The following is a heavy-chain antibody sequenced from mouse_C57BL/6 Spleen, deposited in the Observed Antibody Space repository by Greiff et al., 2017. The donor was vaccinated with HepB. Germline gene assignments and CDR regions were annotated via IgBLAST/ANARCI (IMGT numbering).Heavy chain of an antibody. CDR3: ARHGSRYWYFDV. Sequence: EVQLQQSGPELVKPGASVKIPCKASGYTFTDYNMDWVKQSHGKSLEWIGDINPNNGGTIYNQKFKGKATLTVDKSSSTAYMELRSLTSEDTAVYYCARHGSRYWYFDVWGTGTTVTVSS. CDR2: INPNNGGT. D-gene: IGHD1-1*01. CDR1: GYTFTDYN. J-gene: IGHJ1*03. V-gene: IGHV1-18*01.